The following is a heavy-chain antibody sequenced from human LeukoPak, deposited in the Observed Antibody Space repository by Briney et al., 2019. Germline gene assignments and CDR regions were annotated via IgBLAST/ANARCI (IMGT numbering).Heavy chain of an antibody. Sequence: SETLSLTCTASGGSISSYYWSWIRQPPGKGLEWIGYISYSGSTNYNPSLKSRVTISVDTPKNQFSLKVSSVTAADTAVYYCAREYRHYYDSSGYYISRIFDYWGQGALVTAS. D-gene: IGHD3-22*01. CDR3: AREYRHYYDSSGYYISRIFDY. J-gene: IGHJ4*02. V-gene: IGHV4-59*01. CDR1: GGSISSYY. CDR2: ISYSGST.